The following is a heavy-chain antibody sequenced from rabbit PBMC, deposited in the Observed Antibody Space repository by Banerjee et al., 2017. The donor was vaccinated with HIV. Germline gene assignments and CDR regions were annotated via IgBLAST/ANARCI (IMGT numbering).Heavy chain of an antibody. D-gene: IGHD6-1*01. J-gene: IGHJ4*01. Sequence: QSLEESGGDLVKPGASLTLTCTASGFSFSSSYYMCWVRQAPGKGLEWIACIYAGSSGSTYYASWAKGRFTISKTSSTTMTLQMTSLTAADTATYFCARAAGYAGYGYATGGYYFNLWGPGTLVTVS. CDR1: GFSFSSSYY. V-gene: IGHV1S40*01. CDR2: IYAGSSGST. CDR3: ARAAGYAGYGYATGGYYFNL.